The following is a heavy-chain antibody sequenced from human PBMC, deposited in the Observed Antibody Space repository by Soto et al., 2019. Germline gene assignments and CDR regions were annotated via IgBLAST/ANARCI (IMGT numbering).Heavy chain of an antibody. Sequence: QVQLVQSGAEVKKPGASVKISCKASKFTFTSSYIHWVRQAPGQGLEWLGIINPSDSTSYTQKLQGRVTMTRDTSTSTLYMELSSLRSEDTAVYYCARAVRSDYNGASRDYWGQGTLVTVSS. J-gene: IGHJ4*02. V-gene: IGHV1-46*03. CDR1: KFTFTSSY. CDR3: ARAVRSDYNGASRDY. D-gene: IGHD4-4*01. CDR2: INPSDST.